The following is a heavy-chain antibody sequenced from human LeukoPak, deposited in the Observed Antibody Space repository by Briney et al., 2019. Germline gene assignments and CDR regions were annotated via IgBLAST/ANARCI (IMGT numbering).Heavy chain of an antibody. D-gene: IGHD1-1*01. CDR1: GGSVSSGSSY. CDR3: ARESNWDAFDI. CDR2: IYYSGST. V-gene: IGHV4-61*03. Sequence: SETLSLTCTVSGGSVSSGSSYWSWIRQPPGKGLEWIGYIYYSGSTNYNPSLKSRVTIPLDTSKNYFSLKLSSVTAADTAVYYCARESNWDAFDIWGQGTMVTVSS. J-gene: IGHJ3*02.